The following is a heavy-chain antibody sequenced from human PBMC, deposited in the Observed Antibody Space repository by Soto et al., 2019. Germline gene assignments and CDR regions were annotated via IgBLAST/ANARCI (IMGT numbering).Heavy chain of an antibody. Sequence: ASVKVSCKASGYTFISYVISWVLQAPGQGLEWMGWISAYNGNTNYAQKLQGRVTMTTDTSTSTAYMELRSLRSDDTAVYYCARDKGYSYGYGGYFDYWGQGTLVTVS. V-gene: IGHV1-18*04. CDR1: GYTFISYV. CDR2: ISAYNGNT. J-gene: IGHJ4*02. D-gene: IGHD5-18*01. CDR3: ARDKGYSYGYGGYFDY.